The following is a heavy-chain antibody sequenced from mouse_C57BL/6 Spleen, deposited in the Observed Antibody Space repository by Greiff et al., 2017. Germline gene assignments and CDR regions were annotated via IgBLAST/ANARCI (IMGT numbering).Heavy chain of an antibody. D-gene: IGHD2-1*01. CDR3: ARWNGNLYYAMDY. V-gene: IGHV7-3*01. CDR2: IRNKANGYTT. Sequence: EVKLQESGGGLVQPGGSLSLSCAASGFTFTDYYMSWVRQPPGKALEWLGFIRNKANGYTTEYSASVKGRFTISRDNSQSILYLQMNALRAEDSATYYGARWNGNLYYAMDYWGQGTSVTVSS. CDR1: GFTFTDYY. J-gene: IGHJ4*01.